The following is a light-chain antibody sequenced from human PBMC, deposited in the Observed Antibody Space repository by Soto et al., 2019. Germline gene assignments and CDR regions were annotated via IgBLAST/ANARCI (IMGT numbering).Light chain of an antibody. CDR1: SGSIASND. Sequence: NFMLTQPHSVSESPGKTVTISCTRSSGSIASNDVQWYQQRTDSAPTTVIYEDNQRPSGVPDLFSGSIDSSSNSASLTISGLQTDDEADYYCQSYYSSNPHLVFGGGTKLTVL. V-gene: IGLV6-57*04. CDR3: QSYYSSNPHLV. CDR2: EDN. J-gene: IGLJ2*01.